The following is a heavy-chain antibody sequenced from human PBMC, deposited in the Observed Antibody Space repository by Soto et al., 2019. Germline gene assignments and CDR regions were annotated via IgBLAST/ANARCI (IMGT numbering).Heavy chain of an antibody. CDR3: ARLPFPWGGFAP. Sequence: QVQLVESGGGLVKPGGSLRLSCAASGIVFSDYMSWVRQAPGKGLEWLSSISGSGRTIYSADSVKGRFTISRDNATNPLYLQMNTVRTESTAGYYCARLPFPWGGFAPWGQGTLVTVSS. CDR2: ISGSGRTI. V-gene: IGHV3-11*01. D-gene: IGHD3-16*01. J-gene: IGHJ5*02. CDR1: GIVFSDY.